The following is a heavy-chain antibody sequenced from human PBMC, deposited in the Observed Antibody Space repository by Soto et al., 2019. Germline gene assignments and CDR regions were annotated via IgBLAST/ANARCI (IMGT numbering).Heavy chain of an antibody. Sequence: SETLSLTCAVYGGSFSGYYWSWIRQPPGKGLEWIGEINHSGSTNYNPSLKSRVTISVDTSKNQFSLKLSSVTAADTAVYYCARKCKKFGIAVAGVGYFDYWGQGTLVTVSS. CDR1: GGSFSGYY. V-gene: IGHV4-34*01. CDR3: ARKCKKFGIAVAGVGYFDY. CDR2: INHSGST. D-gene: IGHD6-19*01. J-gene: IGHJ4*02.